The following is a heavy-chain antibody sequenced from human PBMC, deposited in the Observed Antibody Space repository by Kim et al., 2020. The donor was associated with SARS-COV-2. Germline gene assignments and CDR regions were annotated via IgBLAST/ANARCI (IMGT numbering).Heavy chain of an antibody. CDR3: ARKGDHYNYGLDV. V-gene: IGHV7-4-1*02. D-gene: IGHD1-26*01. J-gene: IGHJ6*02. Sequence: TYAQDFTGRCVFSLDTSVTTAYLQISSLKAEDTAVYYCARKGDHYNYGLDVWGQGTTVTVS.